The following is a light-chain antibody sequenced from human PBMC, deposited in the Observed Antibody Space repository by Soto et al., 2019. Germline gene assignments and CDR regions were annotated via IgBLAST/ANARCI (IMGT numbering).Light chain of an antibody. CDR3: QQTYNTPNI. CDR2: AAS. Sequence: DIQMTQSPSSLSASVGDRVTITCRASQSISNNLNWYQQKPGIAPKLLIYAASSLQSWVPSRFSGSGSGTHFTLTISSLHPEDFATYYCQQTYNTPNIFGQGTKLEIK. V-gene: IGKV1-39*01. CDR1: QSISNN. J-gene: IGKJ2*01.